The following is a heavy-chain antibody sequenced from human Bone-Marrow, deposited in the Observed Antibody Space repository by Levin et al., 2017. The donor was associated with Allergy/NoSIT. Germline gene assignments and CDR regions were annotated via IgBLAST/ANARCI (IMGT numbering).Heavy chain of an antibody. CDR1: GFTFTDYG. D-gene: IGHD3-10*01. V-gene: IGHV3-30*18. CDR3: AKAPPDGSGSFGMDV. Sequence: SCAVSGFTFTDYGFHWVRQAPGKGLEWVAAISYDGFKKYYADSLKGRITISRDDFKNTLYLQMNSLRGEDTATYYCAKAPPDGSGSFGMDVWGRGTSVTVSS. J-gene: IGHJ6*02. CDR2: ISYDGFKK.